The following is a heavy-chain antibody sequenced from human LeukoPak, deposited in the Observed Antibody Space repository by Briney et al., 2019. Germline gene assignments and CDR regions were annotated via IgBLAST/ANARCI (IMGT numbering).Heavy chain of an antibody. CDR1: GFTFSSYS. CDR3: AGSSSWYLYYFDY. CDR2: ISSSSSTI. J-gene: IGHJ4*02. Sequence: GGSLRLSCAASGFTFSSYSMNWVRQAPGKGLEWVSYISSSSSTIYYADSVKGRFTISRDNAKNSLYLQMNSLRDEDTAVYYCAGSSSWYLYYFDYWGQGTLVTVSS. V-gene: IGHV3-48*02. D-gene: IGHD6-13*01.